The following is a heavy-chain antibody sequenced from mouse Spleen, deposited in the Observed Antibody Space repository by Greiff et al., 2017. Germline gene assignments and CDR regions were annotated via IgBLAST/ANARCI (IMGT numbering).Heavy chain of an antibody. CDR3: ARWGTTVVATYDFDY. CDR2: IYPRSGNT. D-gene: IGHD1-1*01. CDR1: GYTFTSYG. J-gene: IGHJ2*01. Sequence: VQLQQSGAELARPGASVKLSCKASGYTFTSYGISWVKQRTGQGLEWIGEIYPRSGNTYYNEKFKGKATLTADKSSSTAYMELRSLTSEDSAVYFCARWGTTVVATYDFDYWGQGTTLTVSS. V-gene: IGHV1-81*01.